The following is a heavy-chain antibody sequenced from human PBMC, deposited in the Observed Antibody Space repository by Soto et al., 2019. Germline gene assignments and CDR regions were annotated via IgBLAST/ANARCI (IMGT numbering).Heavy chain of an antibody. Sequence: SETLSLTCTVSGGSISSGGYYWSWIRQHPGKGLEWIGYIYYSGSTYYSPSLKSRVTISVDTSKNQFSLKLSSVTAADTAVYYCARTLNDAFDIWGQGTMVSVSS. CDR3: ARTLNDAFDI. CDR1: GGSISSGGYY. J-gene: IGHJ3*02. CDR2: IYYSGST. V-gene: IGHV4-31*03.